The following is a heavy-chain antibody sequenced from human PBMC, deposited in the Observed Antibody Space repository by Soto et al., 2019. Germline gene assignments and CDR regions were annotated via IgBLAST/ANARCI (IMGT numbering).Heavy chain of an antibody. D-gene: IGHD5-12*01. Sequence: QVQLVQSGAEVKKPGSSVRVSCKASGGTVSSYAISWVRQAPGQGLEWMGGIIPIFDTADYAQKFQGRVTITADESTSTAYMELSSLRSEDTAVYYCATHPMATTTYYSGMDVWGQGTTVTVSS. CDR1: GGTVSSYA. CDR2: IIPIFDTA. J-gene: IGHJ6*02. V-gene: IGHV1-69*12. CDR3: ATHPMATTTYYSGMDV.